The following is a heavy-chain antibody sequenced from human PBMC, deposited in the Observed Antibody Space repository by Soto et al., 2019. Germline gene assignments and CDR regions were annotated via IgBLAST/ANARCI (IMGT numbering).Heavy chain of an antibody. D-gene: IGHD1-26*01. CDR3: AHRPWELVPDWFDP. Sequence: QITLKESGPTLVKPTQTLTLTCTFSGFSLSTSGVGVGWIRQPPGKALGWLALIYCDDDKRYSPSLKSRHTVTKDTSKNPVVLTMTTMDPVDTATYSCAHRPWELVPDWFDPARQGTLVTVSS. V-gene: IGHV2-5*02. J-gene: IGHJ5*02. CDR2: IYCDDDK. CDR1: GFSLSTSGVG.